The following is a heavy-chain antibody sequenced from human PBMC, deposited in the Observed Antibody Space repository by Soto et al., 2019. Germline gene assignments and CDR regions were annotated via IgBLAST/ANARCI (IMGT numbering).Heavy chain of an antibody. CDR1: GYVFSNYA. Sequence: EVQLLESGGDLGQPGGSLRLSCVASGYVFSNYAMAWVRQVPGKGLQWVSRIDGSGAAHYGDSVKGRFTMSRDNYKNTLFLQLDRLRVEDTAVYFCAREDSHRGCAFDALGQGTWVAVSS. V-gene: IGHV3-23*01. CDR2: IDGSGAA. CDR3: AREDSHRGCAFDA. D-gene: IGHD3-10*01. J-gene: IGHJ3*01.